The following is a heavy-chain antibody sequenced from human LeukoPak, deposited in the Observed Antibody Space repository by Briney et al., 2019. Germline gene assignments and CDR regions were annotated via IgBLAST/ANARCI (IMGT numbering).Heavy chain of an antibody. CDR3: VRGGEIGVDY. CDR2: IGSAGDT. D-gene: IGHD3-16*01. Sequence: GGSLRLSCAASGYTFSTYDMHWVRHATGKGLEWGSSIGSAGDTYYAGPVKGRFTISRENAKNSLYLHMNSLRAGDTAVYYCVRGGEIGVDYWGQGTLVTVSS. J-gene: IGHJ4*02. V-gene: IGHV3-13*01. CDR1: GYTFSTYD.